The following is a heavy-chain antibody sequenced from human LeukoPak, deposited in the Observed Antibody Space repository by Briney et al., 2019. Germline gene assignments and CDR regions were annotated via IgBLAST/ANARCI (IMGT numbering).Heavy chain of an antibody. V-gene: IGHV4-59*12. CDR2: IYYSGST. CDR1: GGSFSGYY. J-gene: IGHJ6*03. D-gene: IGHD1-26*01. CDR3: ARRIVGATPNYYMDV. Sequence: SETLSLTCAVYGGSFSGYYWSWIRQPPGKGLEWIGYIYYSGSTYYNPSLKSRVTISVDTSKNQFSLKLSSVTAADTAVYYCARRIVGATPNYYMDVWGKGTTVTVSS.